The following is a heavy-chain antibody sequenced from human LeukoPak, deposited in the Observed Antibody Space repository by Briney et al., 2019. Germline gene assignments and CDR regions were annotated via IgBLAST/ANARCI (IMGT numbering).Heavy chain of an antibody. Sequence: GESLKISCKGSGYSFTSYWIGWVRQMPGQGLEWMGIIYPGDSDTRYSPSFQGQVTISADKSISTAYPQWGKLKASDTAMYYCARTPSGSYRRGYFDYWGQGTLVTVSS. V-gene: IGHV5-51*01. J-gene: IGHJ4*02. CDR1: GYSFTSYW. CDR2: IYPGDSDT. CDR3: ARTPSGSYRRGYFDY. D-gene: IGHD1-26*01.